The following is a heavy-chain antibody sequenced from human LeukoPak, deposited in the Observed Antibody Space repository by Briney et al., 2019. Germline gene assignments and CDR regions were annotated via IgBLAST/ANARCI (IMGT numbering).Heavy chain of an antibody. J-gene: IGHJ6*02. CDR2: ISTSNSYT. V-gene: IGHV3-11*05. CDR3: ARGHYGLDV. Sequence: AGSLRLSCAASGFTFSDHYMSWIRQAPGKGLEWVSYISTSNSYTNYADSVKGRFIISRDNAMNSLYLQMNSLRAEDTAVYYCARGHYGLDVWGQGTTVTVSS. CDR1: GFTFSDHY.